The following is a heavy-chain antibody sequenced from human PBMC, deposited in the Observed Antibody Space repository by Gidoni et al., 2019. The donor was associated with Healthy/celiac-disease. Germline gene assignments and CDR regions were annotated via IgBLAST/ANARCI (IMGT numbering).Heavy chain of an antibody. CDR3: ARLYSSSWYVGY. CDR1: GFTFSSYA. CDR2: ISGSGGST. V-gene: IGHV3-23*01. J-gene: IGHJ4*02. D-gene: IGHD6-13*01. Sequence: EVQLLESGGGLVQPGGSLRLSWAAPGFTFSSYAMSWVRQAPGKGLGWVSAISGSGGSTYYADSVKGRFTISRDNSKNTLYLQMNSLRAEDTAVYYCARLYSSSWYVGYWGQGTLVTVSS.